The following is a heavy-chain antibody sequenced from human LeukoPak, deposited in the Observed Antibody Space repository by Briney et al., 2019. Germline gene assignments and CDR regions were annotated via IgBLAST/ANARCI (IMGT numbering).Heavy chain of an antibody. CDR2: ISSSSSYI. CDR1: GFTFSSYS. CDR3: ARDSPEMTTVVVVSSAFDI. J-gene: IGHJ3*02. V-gene: IGHV3-21*01. D-gene: IGHD4-23*01. Sequence: GGSLRLSCAASGFTFSSYSMNWVRQAPGKGLEWVSSISSSSSYIYYADSVKGRFTISRDNAKNSLYLQMNSLRAEDTAVYYCARDSPEMTTVVVVSSAFDIWGQGTMVTVSS.